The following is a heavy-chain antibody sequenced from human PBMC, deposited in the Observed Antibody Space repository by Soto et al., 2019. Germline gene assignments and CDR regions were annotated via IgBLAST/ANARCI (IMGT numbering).Heavy chain of an antibody. J-gene: IGHJ4*02. CDR3: ARERALSNLPDY. Sequence: GGSLRLSCAASGFTFSSYSMNWVRQAPEKGLEWVSYISSSSGTIYYAESVKGRFTISRDNAKNSLYLQMNSLRAEDTAVYYCARERALSNLPDYWGQGTLVTVSS. CDR1: GFTFSSYS. D-gene: IGHD4-4*01. CDR2: ISSSSGTI. V-gene: IGHV3-48*01.